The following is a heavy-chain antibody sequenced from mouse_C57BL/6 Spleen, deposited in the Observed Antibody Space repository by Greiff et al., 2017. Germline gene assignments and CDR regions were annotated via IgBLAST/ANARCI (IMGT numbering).Heavy chain of an antibody. J-gene: IGHJ3*01. V-gene: IGHV5-6*01. Sequence: EVKLVESGGDLVKPGGSLKLSCAASGFTFSSYGMSWVRQTPDKRLEWVATISSGGSYTYYPDSVKGRFTISRDKAKNTLYLQMSSLKSEDTAMYYCARHLSNYSWFAYWGQGTLVTVSA. CDR2: ISSGGSYT. D-gene: IGHD2-5*01. CDR1: GFTFSSYG. CDR3: ARHLSNYSWFAY.